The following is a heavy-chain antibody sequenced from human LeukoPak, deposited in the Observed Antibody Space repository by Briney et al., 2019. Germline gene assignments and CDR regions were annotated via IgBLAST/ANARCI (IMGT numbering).Heavy chain of an antibody. D-gene: IGHD3-10*01. CDR2: IYYSGST. CDR3: AINYYGSGSLLDY. V-gene: IGHV4-39*01. Sequence: PSETLSLTCTASGGSISSSSYYWGWIRQPPGKGLEWIGSIYYSGSTYYNPSLKSRVTISVDTSKNQFSLKLSSVTAADTAVYYCAINYYGSGSLLDYWGQGTLVTVSS. CDR1: GGSISSSSYY. J-gene: IGHJ4*02.